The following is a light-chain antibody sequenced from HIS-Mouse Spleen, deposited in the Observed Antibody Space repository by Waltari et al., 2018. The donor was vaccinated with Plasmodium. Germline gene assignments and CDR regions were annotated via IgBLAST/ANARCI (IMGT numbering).Light chain of an antibody. J-gene: IGKJ3*01. CDR2: GAS. CDR3: QQYNNWPPEGA. CDR1: QSVSSN. V-gene: IGKV3-15*01. Sequence: EIVMSQSPATLSVSPGERATLSCRASQSVSSNLAWYQQKPGQAPRLLIYGASSGSGTEFTLTISSLQSEDFAVYYCQQYNNWPPEGAFGPGTKVDIK.